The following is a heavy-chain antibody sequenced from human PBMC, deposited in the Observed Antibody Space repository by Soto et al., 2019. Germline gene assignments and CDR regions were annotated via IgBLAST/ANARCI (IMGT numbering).Heavy chain of an antibody. V-gene: IGHV4-61*01. D-gene: IGHD6-6*01. CDR2: IYYTGST. CDR1: GGSVNSDNFY. J-gene: IGHJ4*02. CDR3: AREFSNSPEAFDS. Sequence: QVHLQESGPGQVKPSETLSLICTVSGGSVNSDNFYWSWIRQPPGRGLEWIGYIYYTGSTNYNPSLKSRVTISIDTSRNQFSLKLSSVTAADTAVYYCAREFSNSPEAFDSWGQGSLFTVSS.